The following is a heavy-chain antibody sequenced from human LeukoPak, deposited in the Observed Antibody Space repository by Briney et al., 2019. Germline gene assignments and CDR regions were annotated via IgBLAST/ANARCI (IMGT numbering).Heavy chain of an antibody. J-gene: IGHJ4*02. CDR2: FYGSGSA. D-gene: IGHD1-1*01. V-gene: IGHV4-30-2*01. CDR3: VRDVSQRRHFDY. Sequence: SETLSLTCTVSGDSISNGAYYWSWIRQPPGKGLEWIGYFYGSGSASYNPSLKSRVTISVDRSNNQFSLKMSSVTAADTAVYYCVRDVSQRRHFDYWGQGTLVTVSS. CDR1: GDSISNGAYY.